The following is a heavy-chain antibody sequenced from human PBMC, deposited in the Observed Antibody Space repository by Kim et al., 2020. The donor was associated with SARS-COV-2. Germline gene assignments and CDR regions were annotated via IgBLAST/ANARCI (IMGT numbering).Heavy chain of an antibody. CDR3: ARGGWGDSSGPTDAFDI. D-gene: IGHD3-22*01. J-gene: IGHJ3*02. CDR1: GYSFTSYW. V-gene: IGHV5-51*01. Sequence: GESLKISCKGSGYSFTSYWIGWVRQMPGKGLEWMGIIYPGDSDTRYSPSFQGQVTIPADKSISTAYLQWSSLKASDTAMYYCARGGWGDSSGPTDAFDIWGQGTMVTVSS. CDR2: IYPGDSDT.